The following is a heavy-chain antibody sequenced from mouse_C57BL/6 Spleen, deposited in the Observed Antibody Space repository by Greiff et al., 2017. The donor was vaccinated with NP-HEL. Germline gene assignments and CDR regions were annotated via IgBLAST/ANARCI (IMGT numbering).Heavy chain of an antibody. CDR2: ISNGGGST. J-gene: IGHJ4*01. V-gene: IGHV5-12*01. D-gene: IGHD3-2*02. Sequence: EVKLMESGGGLVQPGGSLKLSCAASGFTFSDYYMYWVRQTPEKRLEWVAYISNGGGSTYYPDTVKGRFTISRDNAKNTLYLQMSRLKSEDTAMYDCARHENSSGYAMDYWGQGTSVTVSS. CDR1: GFTFSDYY. CDR3: ARHENSSGYAMDY.